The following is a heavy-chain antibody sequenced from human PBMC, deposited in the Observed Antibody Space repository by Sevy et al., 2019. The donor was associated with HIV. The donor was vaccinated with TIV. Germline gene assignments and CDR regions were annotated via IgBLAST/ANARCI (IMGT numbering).Heavy chain of an antibody. J-gene: IGHJ4*01. CDR3: AKDRRRQQLVRQPYYFDY. Sequence: TPGKGLEWVSAISGSGGSTYYADSVKGRFTISRDNSKNTLYLQMNSLRAEDTAVYYCAKDRRRQQLVRQPYYFDYWGHGPLVTVSS. CDR2: ISGSGGST. V-gene: IGHV3-23*01. D-gene: IGHD6-13*01.